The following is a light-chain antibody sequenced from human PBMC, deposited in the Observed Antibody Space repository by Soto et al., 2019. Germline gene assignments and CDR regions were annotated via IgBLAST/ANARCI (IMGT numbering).Light chain of an antibody. CDR1: TSDIGGYDY. J-gene: IGLJ1*01. CDR2: EVN. V-gene: IGLV2-8*01. Sequence: QSVLTQPPSASGSRGQSVAISCTGTTSDIGGYDYVSWYQQHPGKAPKLMIYEVNKRPSGVPDRFSGSKSGNTASLTVSGLQAEDEADYYCSSHGGNSPYVFGTGTKLNVL. CDR3: SSHGGNSPYV.